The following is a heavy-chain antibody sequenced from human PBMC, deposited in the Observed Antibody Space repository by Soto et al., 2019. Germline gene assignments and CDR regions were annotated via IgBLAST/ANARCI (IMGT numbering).Heavy chain of an antibody. CDR2: INWNSGRI. D-gene: IGHD5-12*01. CDR3: AKGDGYNKGDAPDI. Sequence: EVQLVESGGGLVQPGRSLRLSCAASGFTFDDYAMHWVRQAPGKGLEWVSGINWNSGRIAYADSVKGRFTISRDNAKNSLYLQMNSLRAEDTALYYCAKGDGYNKGDAPDIWGQGTMVTVSS. CDR1: GFTFDDYA. V-gene: IGHV3-9*01. J-gene: IGHJ3*02.